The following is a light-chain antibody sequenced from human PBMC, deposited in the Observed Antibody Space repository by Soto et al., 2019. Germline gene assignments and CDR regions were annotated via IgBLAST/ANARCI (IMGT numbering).Light chain of an antibody. CDR1: SGSVSADYF. Sequence: QAVVTQEPSFSVSPGGTVTLTCGLSSGSVSADYFTTWYQQTPGQAPRTLIYNTNTRSSGVPDRFSGSILGNKAALTITGAQADDESDYYCVIYMNTGISVFGGGTKLTVL. J-gene: IGLJ3*02. V-gene: IGLV8-61*01. CDR3: VIYMNTGISV. CDR2: NTN.